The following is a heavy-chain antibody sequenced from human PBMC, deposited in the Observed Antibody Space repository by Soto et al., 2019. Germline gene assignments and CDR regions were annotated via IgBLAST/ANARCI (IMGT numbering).Heavy chain of an antibody. CDR3: ARADSNSSKYYCMDV. CDR1: GFTVSSNY. V-gene: IGHV3-53*01. Sequence: EVQLVESGGGLIQPGGSLRLSCAASGFTVSSNYMSWVRQAPGKGLEWVSDIYSGGSTYYADSVKGRFTISRDNSKNTRNLQMNSLRAEDTAVYYCARADSNSSKYYCMDVWGQGTTVTVSS. D-gene: IGHD3-22*01. J-gene: IGHJ6*02. CDR2: IYSGGST.